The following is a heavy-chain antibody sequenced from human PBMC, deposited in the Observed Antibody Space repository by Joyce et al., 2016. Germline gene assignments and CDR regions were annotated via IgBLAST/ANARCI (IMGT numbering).Heavy chain of an antibody. CDR2: NSHDAERQ. CDR3: AKGALADQLLPPADL. Sequence: QFQLVESGGRVVQPGRSLRLSCRASGFTFNSLAMHWVRQGPGKGLGWVAVNSHDAERQFYGESSKGRFTISRDNYKNTLDLQMNSLRVEDTAVYYCAKGALADQLLPPADLWGQGTLVTVSS. J-gene: IGHJ1*01. CDR1: GFTFNSLA. D-gene: IGHD1-1*01. V-gene: IGHV3-30*18.